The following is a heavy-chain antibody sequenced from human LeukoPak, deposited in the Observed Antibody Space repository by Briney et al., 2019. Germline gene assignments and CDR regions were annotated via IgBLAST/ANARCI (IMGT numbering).Heavy chain of an antibody. CDR3: ARDISVNCSSTSCSQT. V-gene: IGHV1-46*01. J-gene: IGHJ4*02. Sequence: ASVKVSCKASGYTFTSYYMHWVRQAPGQGLEWMGIINPSGGSTSYAQKFQGRVTMTRDTSTSTVYMELSSLRSEDAAVYYCARDISVNCSSTSCSQTWGQGTLVTVSS. D-gene: IGHD2-2*01. CDR1: GYTFTSYY. CDR2: INPSGGST.